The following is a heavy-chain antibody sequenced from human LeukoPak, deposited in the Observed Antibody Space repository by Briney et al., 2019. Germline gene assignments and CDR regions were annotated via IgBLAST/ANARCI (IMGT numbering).Heavy chain of an antibody. CDR2: IYYSGST. CDR3: ARGGALGPPYFDY. V-gene: IGHV4-31*03. D-gene: IGHD3-16*01. CDR1: GGSISSGGYY. Sequence: SETLSLTCTVSGGSISSGGYYWSWIRQHPGKGLEWIGYIYYSGSTYYNPSLKSRVTISVDTSKNQFSLKLSSVTAADTAVYYCARGGALGPPYFDYCGQGTLVTVSS. J-gene: IGHJ4*02.